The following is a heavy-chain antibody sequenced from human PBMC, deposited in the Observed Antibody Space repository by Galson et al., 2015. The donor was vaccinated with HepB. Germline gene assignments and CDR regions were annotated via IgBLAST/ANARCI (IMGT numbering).Heavy chain of an antibody. D-gene: IGHD3-16*01. J-gene: IGHJ5*02. Sequence: SLRLSCATSGFIFGHHGMTWVRQAPGKGLEWVASINGRGSKRNYAESVKGRFSISRDNSKNTLFLEMNSLRAEDTAVYYCVKEGAWFGGDWFDPWAREPWSSS. V-gene: IGHV3-23*01. CDR1: GFIFGHHG. CDR3: VKEGAWFGGDWFDP. CDR2: INGRGSKR.